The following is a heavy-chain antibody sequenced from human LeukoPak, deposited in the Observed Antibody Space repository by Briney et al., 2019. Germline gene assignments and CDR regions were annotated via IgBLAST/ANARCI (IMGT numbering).Heavy chain of an antibody. Sequence: ASVKVSCKASGYTFTGYYMHWVRQAPGQGLEWMGWINPNSGGTNYAQKFQGRVTMTRDTSISTAYMELSRLRSDDTAVYYCAREVKSSWDYFDYWGQGTLVTVSS. CDR2: INPNSGGT. D-gene: IGHD6-13*01. CDR3: AREVKSSWDYFDY. J-gene: IGHJ4*02. CDR1: GYTFTGYY. V-gene: IGHV1-2*02.